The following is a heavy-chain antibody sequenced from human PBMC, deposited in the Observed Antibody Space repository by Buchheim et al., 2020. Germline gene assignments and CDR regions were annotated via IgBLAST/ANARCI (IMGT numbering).Heavy chain of an antibody. Sequence: QVQLVQSGADVKKPGASVRLSCEASGYTFINYYIHWVRLVPGQGLDYLGPINPIAGTTLFVHFLKGRVTITRDISTNTVYMDMRSLRSEDTAIFYCVREIPKNKFFDYWGQGSL. CDR2: INPIAGTT. D-gene: IGHD2/OR15-2a*01. V-gene: IGHV1-46*04. CDR1: GYTFINYY. J-gene: IGHJ4*02. CDR3: VREIPKNKFFDY.